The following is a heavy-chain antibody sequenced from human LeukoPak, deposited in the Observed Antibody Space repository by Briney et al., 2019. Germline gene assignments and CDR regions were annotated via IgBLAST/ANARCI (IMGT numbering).Heavy chain of an antibody. J-gene: IGHJ4*02. D-gene: IGHD2-15*01. Sequence: ASVTVSCKASGYTFTSYAMHWVRQAPGQRLEWMGWINAGNGNTKYSQKFQGRVTITRDTSASTAYMELSSLRSEDTAVYYCARRVQYCSGGSCYALDYWGQGTLVTVSS. CDR3: ARRVQYCSGGSCYALDY. V-gene: IGHV1-3*01. CDR2: INAGNGNT. CDR1: GYTFTSYA.